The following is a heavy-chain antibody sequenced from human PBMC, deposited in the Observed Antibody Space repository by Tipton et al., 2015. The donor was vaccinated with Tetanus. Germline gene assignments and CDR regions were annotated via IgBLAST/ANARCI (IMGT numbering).Heavy chain of an antibody. V-gene: IGHV4-59*12. CDR3: ARHLYGYWFDP. CDR2: VYYTGST. J-gene: IGHJ5*02. Sequence: TLSLTCTVSGGSMSTYYWSWIRQPPGKGLEWIGYVYYTGSTDYNPSLKSRVTMSVDTSKNQFSLNVTSVTAADTAVYYCARHLYGYWFDPWGQGTLVTVSS. CDR1: GGSMSTYY. D-gene: IGHD3-10*01.